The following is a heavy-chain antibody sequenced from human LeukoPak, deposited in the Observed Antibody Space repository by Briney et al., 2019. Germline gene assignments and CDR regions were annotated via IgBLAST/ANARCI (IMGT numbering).Heavy chain of an antibody. V-gene: IGHV4-39*01. CDR3: ARHNDPGHAFDI. J-gene: IGHJ3*02. D-gene: IGHD1-1*01. Sequence: SETLSPTCTVSGGSISASGHYWGWLRPPPGQGLEWIGSIYYSGSTYYNPSLRSRVTISLDTSKNQFSLKVNSVTAADTAVYYCARHNDPGHAFDIWGQGTMVTVSS. CDR1: GGSISASGHY. CDR2: IYYSGST.